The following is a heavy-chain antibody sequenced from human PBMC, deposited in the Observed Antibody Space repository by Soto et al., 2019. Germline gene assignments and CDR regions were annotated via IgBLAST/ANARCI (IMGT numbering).Heavy chain of an antibody. Sequence: GASVKVSCKASGYTFTSYGISWVRQAPGQGLEWMGWISAYNGYPNYAQKLQGRVTMTTDTSTSTAYMELRSLRSDDTAVYYCARAGPNRGYCYYGMDVWGQGTTVTVSS. CDR1: GYTFTSYG. J-gene: IGHJ6*02. V-gene: IGHV1-18*01. CDR3: ARAGPNRGYCYYGMDV. CDR2: ISAYNGYP.